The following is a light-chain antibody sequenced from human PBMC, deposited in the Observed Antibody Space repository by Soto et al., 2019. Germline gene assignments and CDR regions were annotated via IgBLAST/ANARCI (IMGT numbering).Light chain of an antibody. V-gene: IGLV2-8*01. CDR2: EVS. J-gene: IGLJ1*01. CDR3: SSYADRNNHPYV. CDR1: SSDVGGYNS. Sequence: QSALTQPPSASGSPGQSVTISCTGTSSDVGGYNSVSWYQQHPGKAPKLIIYEVSKRPSGVPDRFSGSESGNTASLTVSGLQADDEADYYCSSYADRNNHPYVFGAGTKVTV.